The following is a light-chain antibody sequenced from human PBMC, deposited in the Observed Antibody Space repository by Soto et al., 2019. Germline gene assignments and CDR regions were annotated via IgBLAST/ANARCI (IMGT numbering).Light chain of an antibody. CDR1: SSDVGNFNL. CDR2: EVS. J-gene: IGLJ2*01. Sequence: QSVLTQPASVSGSPGQSITISCTGTSSDVGNFNLVSWYQHHPGKAPKLMIYEVSNRPSGVSNRFSGSKSGSTASLTISGLQAEDEADYFCSSYISSTTLVVFGGGTKLTVL. CDR3: SSYISSTTLVV. V-gene: IGLV2-14*02.